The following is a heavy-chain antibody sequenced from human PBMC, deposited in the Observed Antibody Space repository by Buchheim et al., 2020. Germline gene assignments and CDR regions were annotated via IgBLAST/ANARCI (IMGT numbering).Heavy chain of an antibody. J-gene: IGHJ4*02. D-gene: IGHD3-10*01. CDR1: GGSINNGDYY. CDR3: ARQYGSGSYFDY. Sequence: QVQLQESGPGLVKPSQTLSLTCTVSGGSINNGDYYWSWIRQPPGKGLEWIGYIHHSGSTFYNASLKSRITISIDTSKNQFSMKLRSVTAADTAVYYCARQYGSGSYFDYWGQGT. CDR2: IHHSGST. V-gene: IGHV4-30-4*01.